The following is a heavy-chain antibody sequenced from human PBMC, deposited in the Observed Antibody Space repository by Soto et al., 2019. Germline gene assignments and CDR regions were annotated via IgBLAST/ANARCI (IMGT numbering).Heavy chain of an antibody. Sequence: SETLSLTCTVSGGSISSSSYYWGWIRQPPGKGLEWIGSIYYSGSTYYNPSLKSRVTISVDTSKNQFSLKLSSVTAADTAVYYCARLDSLGVVIIDYWGQGTLVTVSS. V-gene: IGHV4-39*01. J-gene: IGHJ4*02. CDR1: GGSISSSSYY. D-gene: IGHD3-3*01. CDR3: ARLDSLGVVIIDY. CDR2: IYYSGST.